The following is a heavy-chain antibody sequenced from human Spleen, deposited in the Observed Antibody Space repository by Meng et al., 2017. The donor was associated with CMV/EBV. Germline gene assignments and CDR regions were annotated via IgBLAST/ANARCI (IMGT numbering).Heavy chain of an antibody. CDR1: GYSFSSYY. D-gene: IGHD3-10*01. V-gene: IGHV5-51*01. Sequence: GESLKISCKGSGYSFSSYYIAWVRQMPGKGPEWMANIFPADSSTTYSPSFQGQVTVSADKSISTAYLQWSSLKASDTAIYYCARLWGGFDYWGQGTLVTVSS. CDR3: ARLWGGFDY. CDR2: IFPADSST. J-gene: IGHJ4*02.